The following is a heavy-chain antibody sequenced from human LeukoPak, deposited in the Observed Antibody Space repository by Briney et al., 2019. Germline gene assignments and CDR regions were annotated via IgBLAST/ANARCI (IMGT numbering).Heavy chain of an antibody. CDR3: ARDRRFSTGKGPLGYYYYYGTDV. D-gene: IGHD1-1*01. V-gene: IGHV3-53*04. Sequence: GGSLRLSCAASGFTVSSNYMSWVRQAPGKGLEWVSVIYSGGSTYYADSVKGRFTISRHNSKNTLYLQMNSLRAEDTAVYYCARDRRFSTGKGPLGYYYYYGTDVWGQGTTVTVSS. CDR2: IYSGGST. CDR1: GFTVSSNY. J-gene: IGHJ6*02.